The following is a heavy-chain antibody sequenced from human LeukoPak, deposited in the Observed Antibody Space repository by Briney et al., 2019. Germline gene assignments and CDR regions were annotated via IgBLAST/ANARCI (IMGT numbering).Heavy chain of an antibody. D-gene: IGHD1-26*01. Sequence: GGSLRLSCAASGFTFSSYSMTWVRQAPGKGLEWVSCISSSSSYISYVDSVKGRFTISRDNAKNSLNLQMNSLRVEDTAVYYCARGPGSGSYWAGHIDYWGQGTLVTVSS. CDR1: GFTFSSYS. CDR2: ISSSSSYI. CDR3: ARGPGSGSYWAGHIDY. J-gene: IGHJ4*02. V-gene: IGHV3-21*01.